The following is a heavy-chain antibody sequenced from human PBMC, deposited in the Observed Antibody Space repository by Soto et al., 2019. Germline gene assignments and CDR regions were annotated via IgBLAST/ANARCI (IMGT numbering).Heavy chain of an antibody. CDR3: ASSSTSIAAAGTRFDY. V-gene: IGHV3-53*01. CDR2: IYSGGST. CDR1: GFTVSGDC. D-gene: IGHD6-13*01. J-gene: IGHJ4*01. Sequence: GSLRLSCAASGFTVSGDCMSSVREAPGKGREWVSVIYSGGSTYYADSVKGRFTISRDNSKNTLYLQMNSLRAEDTAVYYCASSSTSIAAAGTRFDYWGQGTLVTVSS.